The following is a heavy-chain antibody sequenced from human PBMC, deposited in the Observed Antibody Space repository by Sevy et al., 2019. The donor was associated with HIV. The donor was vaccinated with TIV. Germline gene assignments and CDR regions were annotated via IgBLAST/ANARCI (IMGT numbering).Heavy chain of an antibody. CDR1: GFTFSIFL. D-gene: IGHD4-17*01. Sequence: GGSLRLSCSVSGFTFSIFLMQWVRQAPGRGLEYVSAINDNGRNAYYADSVKGRFTTSRDNSKNTLYLQMSSLTGEDTAVYYCVRSRVTVTNGHNYYYMDVWGKGTTVTVSS. J-gene: IGHJ6*03. V-gene: IGHV3-64D*06. CDR2: INDNGRNA. CDR3: VRSRVTVTNGHNYYYMDV.